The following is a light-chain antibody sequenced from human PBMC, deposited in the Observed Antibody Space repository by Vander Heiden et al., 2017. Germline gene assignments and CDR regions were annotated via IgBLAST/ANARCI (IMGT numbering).Light chain of an antibody. CDR1: QGISSA. V-gene: IGKV1-13*02. J-gene: IGKJ2*02. CDR2: DAS. Sequence: AIQLTQSPSSLSASVGDRVTITCRASQGISSALAWYQQKPGKAPKLLIYDASSLKSGVPSRFSGSGSGTDFTLTISSLQPEDFATYYCQQVNSFPCTFGQGTKVEIK. CDR3: QQVNSFPCT.